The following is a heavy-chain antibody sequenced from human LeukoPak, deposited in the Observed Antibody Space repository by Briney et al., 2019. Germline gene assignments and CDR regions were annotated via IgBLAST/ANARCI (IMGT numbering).Heavy chain of an antibody. CDR3: ARRGNSWNDFDS. V-gene: IGHV4-59*08. J-gene: IGHJ4*02. CDR2: IHYSGST. CDR1: GGSMSGYY. D-gene: IGHD1-1*01. Sequence: SETLSLTCTVSGGSMSGYYWSWIRQPPGKGLEWIGYIHYSGSTNYSPSLKSRVTISVDTSKSQFSLSLSSVTAADTAVYYCARRGNSWNDFDSWGQGTLVTVSS.